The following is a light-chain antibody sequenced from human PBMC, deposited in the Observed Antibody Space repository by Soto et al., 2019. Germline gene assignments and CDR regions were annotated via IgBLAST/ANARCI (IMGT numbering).Light chain of an antibody. Sequence: QSALTQPPSASGSPGQSVTISCTGTSSDVGGYNYVSWYQQHPGKAPKLMISEVSKRPSGVPDRFSGSKSGNTASLTVSGLQAEDDADYYCSSFAGNNNLVFGAGTKVTVL. CDR1: SSDVGGYNY. CDR3: SSFAGNNNLV. J-gene: IGLJ2*01. V-gene: IGLV2-8*01. CDR2: EVS.